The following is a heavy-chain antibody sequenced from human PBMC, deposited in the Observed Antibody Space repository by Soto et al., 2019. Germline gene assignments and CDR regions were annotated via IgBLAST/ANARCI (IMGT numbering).Heavy chain of an antibody. V-gene: IGHV6-1*01. CDR2: TYYRSRWYN. J-gene: IGHJ4*02. CDR1: GDNSSTDIPA. D-gene: IGHD3-16*01. Sequence: SKSVPRAWAILGDNSSTDIPAWNWIRQSPSRGLEWLGRTYYRSRWYNDCAVSVKSRINFTPDTSKNQFSLHLNSVTPEDTAVYYCSRVFPYYLSSYSYLDYWRQGALVT. CDR3: SRVFPYYLSSYSYLDY.